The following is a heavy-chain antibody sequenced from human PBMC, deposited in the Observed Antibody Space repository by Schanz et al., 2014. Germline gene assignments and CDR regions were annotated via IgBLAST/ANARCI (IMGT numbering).Heavy chain of an antibody. CDR2: ISGSGGST. CDR1: GLTFTSAW. CDR3: ARVDSSGYFFDN. V-gene: IGHV3-23*01. J-gene: IGHJ4*02. Sequence: EVQLLESGGGLVQPGGSLRLSCATSGLTFTSAWMSWVRQAPGKGLEWVSAISGSGGSTYYADSVKGRFTISRDNSKNTVHLQMSSLRVEDTAVYYCARVDSSGYFFDNWGQGTRVTVSS. D-gene: IGHD3-22*01.